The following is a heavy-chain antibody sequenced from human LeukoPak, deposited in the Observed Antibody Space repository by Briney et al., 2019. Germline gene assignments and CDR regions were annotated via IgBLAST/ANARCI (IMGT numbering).Heavy chain of an antibody. Sequence: PGGSLRLSCAASGFTFSSYAMSWVRQAPGKGLEWVSAISGSGGSTYYADSVKGRFTISRDNSKNTLYLQMNSLRAVDTAVYYCAKRLYSYGYYFDYWGQGTLVTVSS. V-gene: IGHV3-23*01. D-gene: IGHD5-18*01. J-gene: IGHJ4*02. CDR3: AKRLYSYGYYFDY. CDR1: GFTFSSYA. CDR2: ISGSGGST.